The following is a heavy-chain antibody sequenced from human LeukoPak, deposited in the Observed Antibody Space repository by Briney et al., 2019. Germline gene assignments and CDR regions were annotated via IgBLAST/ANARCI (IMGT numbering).Heavy chain of an antibody. J-gene: IGHJ4*02. CDR1: GYTFTSYS. V-gene: IGHV1-3*01. D-gene: IGHD6-13*01. Sequence: GASVKVSCKASGYTFTSYSIHWVRQAPGQRLEWMGWINAGNGNTEYSQNFRGRVTITRDTSASTSYMELRSLRFEDTAVYYCARDRSSTWYGGIDYWGQGTLVTASS. CDR2: INAGNGNT. CDR3: ARDRSSTWYGGIDY.